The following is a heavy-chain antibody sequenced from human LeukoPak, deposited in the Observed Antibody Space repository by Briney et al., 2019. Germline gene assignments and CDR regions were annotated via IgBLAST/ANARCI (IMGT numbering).Heavy chain of an antibody. V-gene: IGHV3-7*01. D-gene: IGHD3-22*01. CDR2: IKQDGSEK. Sequence: QPGGSLRLSCAASGVTVSSNYMSWVRQAPGKGLEWVANIKQDGSEKYYVDSVKGRFTISRDNAKNSLYLQMNSLRAEDTAVYYCARGGDYYDSSDYWGQGTLVTVSS. CDR1: GVTVSSNY. CDR3: ARGGDYYDSSDY. J-gene: IGHJ4*02.